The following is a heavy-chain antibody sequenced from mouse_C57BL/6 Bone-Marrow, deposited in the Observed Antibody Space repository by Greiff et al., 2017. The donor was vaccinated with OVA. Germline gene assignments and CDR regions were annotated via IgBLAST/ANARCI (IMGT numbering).Heavy chain of an antibody. CDR2: ISNGGGST. CDR1: GFTFSDYY. D-gene: IGHD1-1*01. J-gene: IGHJ1*03. Sequence: EVKLVESGGGLVQPGGSLKLSCAASGFTFSDYYMYWVRQTPEKRLEWVAYISNGGGSTYYPDTVKGRFTISRDNAKNTMYLQMSRLKSEDTAMYYCARRGHYYGSSYWYFDVWGTGTTVTVSS. V-gene: IGHV5-12*01. CDR3: ARRGHYYGSSYWYFDV.